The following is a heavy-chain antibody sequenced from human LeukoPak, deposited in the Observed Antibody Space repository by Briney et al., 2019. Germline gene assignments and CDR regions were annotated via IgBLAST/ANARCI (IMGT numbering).Heavy chain of an antibody. D-gene: IGHD6-13*01. CDR2: MNPNSGNT. Sequence: GASVKVSCKAYGYTFTSYDINWVRQATGQGLEWMGWMNPNSGNTGYAQKFQGRVTMTRNTSISTAYMELSSLRSEDTAVYYCARGRLAAAGCWFDPWGQGTLVTVSS. CDR3: ARGRLAAAGCWFDP. J-gene: IGHJ5*02. V-gene: IGHV1-8*01. CDR1: GYTFTSYD.